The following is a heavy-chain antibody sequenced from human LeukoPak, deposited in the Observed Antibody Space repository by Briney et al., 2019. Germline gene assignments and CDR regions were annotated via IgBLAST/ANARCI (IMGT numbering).Heavy chain of an antibody. D-gene: IGHD2-21*02. Sequence: SETLSLTCTVSGGSISSSSYYWGWIRQPPGKGLEWIGSIYYSGSTYYNPSLKSRVTISVDTSKNQFSLKLSSVTAADTAVYYCARHGGGDYDYYYFDYWGQGTLVTVSS. J-gene: IGHJ4*02. V-gene: IGHV4-39*01. CDR3: ARHGGGDYDYYYFDY. CDR2: IYYSGST. CDR1: GGSISSSSYY.